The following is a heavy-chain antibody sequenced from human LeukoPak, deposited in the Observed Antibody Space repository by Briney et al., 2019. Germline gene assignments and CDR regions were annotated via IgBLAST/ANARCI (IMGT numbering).Heavy chain of an antibody. J-gene: IGHJ4*02. CDR2: ISWDGGST. CDR1: GFTFDDYA. V-gene: IGHV3-43D*03. CDR3: AKDIKSSWGFDY. Sequence: PGGSLRLSCAASGFTFDDYAMHWVRQAPGKGLEWVSLISWDGGSTYYADSVKGRFTISRDNSKNSLYLQMNSLRAEDTALYYCAKDIKSSWGFDYWGQGTLVTVSS. D-gene: IGHD2-15*01.